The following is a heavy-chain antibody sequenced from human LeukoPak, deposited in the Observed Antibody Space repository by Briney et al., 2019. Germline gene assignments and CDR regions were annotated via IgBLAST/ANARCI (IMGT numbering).Heavy chain of an antibody. V-gene: IGHV3-30-3*01. Sequence: GGSLRLSCAASGFTFSSYAMHWVRQAPGKGLEWVAVISSDGSNKYYADSVKGRFTISRDNSKNTLYLQMNSLRAEDTAVYYCARATYGSGSYWPDAFDIWGQGTMVTVSS. J-gene: IGHJ3*02. CDR1: GFTFSSYA. CDR2: ISSDGSNK. D-gene: IGHD3-10*01. CDR3: ARATYGSGSYWPDAFDI.